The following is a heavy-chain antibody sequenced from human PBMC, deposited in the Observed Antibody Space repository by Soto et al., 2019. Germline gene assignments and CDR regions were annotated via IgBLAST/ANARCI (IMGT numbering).Heavy chain of an antibody. CDR2: IIPIFGTA. Sequence: QVQLAQSGAEVKKPGSSVKVSCKASGGTFSSYAISWVRQAPGQGLEWMGGIIPIFGTANYAQKFQGRVTITADESTSTAYMELSSLRSEDTAVYYCARDLRDYYDSSGYSYYYYGMDVWGQGTTVTVSS. CDR1: GGTFSSYA. J-gene: IGHJ6*02. CDR3: ARDLRDYYDSSGYSYYYYGMDV. V-gene: IGHV1-69*01. D-gene: IGHD3-22*01.